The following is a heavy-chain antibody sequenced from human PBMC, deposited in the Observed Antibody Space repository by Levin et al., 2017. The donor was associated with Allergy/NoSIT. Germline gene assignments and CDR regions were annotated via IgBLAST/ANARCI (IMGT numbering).Heavy chain of an antibody. V-gene: IGHV3-48*02. CDR2: LSSSSSTI. CDR3: ARERGYYFDS. J-gene: IGHJ4*02. CDR1: GFAFSTYS. Sequence: GGSLRLSCAASGFAFSTYSMNWVRQAPGKGLEWVSFLSSSSSTIYYADSVMGRFTISRDNAKNSLYLQMNSLRDEDTAVYYCARERGYYFDSWGQGTLVTVSS. D-gene: IGHD3-10*01.